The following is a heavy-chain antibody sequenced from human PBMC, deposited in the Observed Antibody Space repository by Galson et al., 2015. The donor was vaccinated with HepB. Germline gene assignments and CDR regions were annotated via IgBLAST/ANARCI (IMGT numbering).Heavy chain of an antibody. Sequence: SLRLSCAASGFTFSYYAMSWVRPAPGKGLEWVSAVTPSGDSTYSADSMKGRFTISRDNSKNTLFLQMNSLRADGTAIYFCAKVFPEKTSGWYRQALYYFDSWGQGTRVTVSS. CDR1: GFTFSYYA. J-gene: IGHJ4*02. CDR3: AKVFPEKTSGWYRQALYYFDS. D-gene: IGHD6-19*01. CDR2: VTPSGDST. V-gene: IGHV3-23*01.